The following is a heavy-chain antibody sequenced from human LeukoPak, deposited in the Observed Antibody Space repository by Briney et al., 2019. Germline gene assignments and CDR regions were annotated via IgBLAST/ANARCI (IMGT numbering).Heavy chain of an antibody. CDR3: ARDDGFGYYYMDV. Sequence: ASVKVSCKASGYTFTGYYMHWVRQAPGQGLEWMGGIIPIFGTANYAQKFQGRVTITTDESTSTAYMELSSLRSEDTAVYYCARDDGFGYYYMDVWGKGTTVTVSS. J-gene: IGHJ6*03. V-gene: IGHV1-69*05. CDR1: GYTFTGYY. CDR2: IIPIFGTA. D-gene: IGHD3-3*01.